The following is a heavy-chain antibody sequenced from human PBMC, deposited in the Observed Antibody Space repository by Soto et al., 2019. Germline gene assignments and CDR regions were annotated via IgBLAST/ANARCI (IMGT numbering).Heavy chain of an antibody. D-gene: IGHD1-26*01. CDR2: IYYSGST. CDR3: ASPGYSGSYYFDY. J-gene: IGHJ4*02. CDR1: GGSISGSSYY. V-gene: IGHV4-39*01. Sequence: SETLSLTCTVSGGSISGSSYYWGWIRQPPGKGLEWIGSIYYSGSTYYNPSLKSRVTISVDTSKNQFSLKLSSVTAADTAVYYCASPGYSGSYYFDYWGQGTLVTVSS.